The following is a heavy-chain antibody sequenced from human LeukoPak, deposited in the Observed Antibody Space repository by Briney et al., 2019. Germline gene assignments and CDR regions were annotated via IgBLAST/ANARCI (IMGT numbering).Heavy chain of an antibody. CDR2: ISHIGST. CDR3: ARDSYYGMDV. V-gene: IGHV4-59*01. CDR1: GGSMTSYY. J-gene: IGHJ6*02. Sequence: SETLSLTCTVSGGSMTSYYWSWIRQPPGKGLEWIGFISHIGSTNYNSSLRSRVTFSVDTSKSQFSLNLRSVTAADTAVYYCARDSYYGMDVWGQGTTVILSS.